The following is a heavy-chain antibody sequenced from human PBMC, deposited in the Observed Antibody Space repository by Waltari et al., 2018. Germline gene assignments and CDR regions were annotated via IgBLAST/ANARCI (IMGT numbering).Heavy chain of an antibody. CDR1: GGPISSSTYY. V-gene: IGHV4-39*01. CDR2: IYYSGST. Sequence: QMQLQESGPGLVKPSAPLSLTCTVSGGPISSSTYYWGWIRQPPGKGLEWIGNIYYSGSTYYKPSLKSRLTISVDTSKNQFSLNLRSVTAADTAVYYCARLPISLGVGSVFDIWGQGTMVTVSS. J-gene: IGHJ3*02. CDR3: ARLPISLGVGSVFDI. D-gene: IGHD2-15*01.